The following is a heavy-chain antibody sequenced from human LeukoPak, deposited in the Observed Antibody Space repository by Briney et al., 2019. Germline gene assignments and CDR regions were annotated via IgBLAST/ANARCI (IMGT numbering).Heavy chain of an antibody. CDR1: GGTFSSYA. D-gene: IGHD3-22*01. Sequence: SVKVACKASGGTFSSYAISWVRQAPGQGLERMGGIIPIFGTANYAQKFQGRVTITADESTSTAYMELSSLRSEDTAVYYCARESYDYYDSSGYYTNDAFDIWGQGTMVTVSS. CDR2: IIPIFGTA. J-gene: IGHJ3*02. V-gene: IGHV1-69*13. CDR3: ARESYDYYDSSGYYTNDAFDI.